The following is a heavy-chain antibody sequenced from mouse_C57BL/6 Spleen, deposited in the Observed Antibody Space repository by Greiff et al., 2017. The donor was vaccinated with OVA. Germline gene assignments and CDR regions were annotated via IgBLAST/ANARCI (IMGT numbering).Heavy chain of an antibody. D-gene: IGHD1-1*01. J-gene: IGHJ3*01. CDR3: ARVGLLYYGSSYGFAY. Sequence: QVHVKQPGTELVKPGASVKLSCKASGYTFTSYWMHWVKQRPGQGLEWIGNINPSNGGTNYNEKFKGKATLTVDKSSSTAYMQLSSLTSEDSAVYYCARVGLLYYGSSYGFAYWGQGTLVTVSA. V-gene: IGHV1-53*01. CDR2: INPSNGGT. CDR1: GYTFTSYW.